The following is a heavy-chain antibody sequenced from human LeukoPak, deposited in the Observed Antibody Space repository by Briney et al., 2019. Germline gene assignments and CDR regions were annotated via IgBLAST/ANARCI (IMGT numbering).Heavy chain of an antibody. J-gene: IGHJ4*02. CDR3: VRDLRYYDSSGNPTHFDY. Sequence: ASVKVSCKASGYTFTGYFIRWVRQAPGQGLEWMGIINPGSGSTSYTQKFRDRVTMTRDKSTSTVNMELSSLRSEDTAVYYCVRDLRYYDSSGNPTHFDYWGQGTLVTVSS. CDR1: GYTFTGYF. D-gene: IGHD3-22*01. CDR2: INPGSGST. V-gene: IGHV1-46*01.